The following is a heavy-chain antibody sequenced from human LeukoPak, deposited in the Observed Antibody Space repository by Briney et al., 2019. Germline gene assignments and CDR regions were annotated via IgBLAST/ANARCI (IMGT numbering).Heavy chain of an antibody. V-gene: IGHV1-18*01. Sequence: GASVKVSCKASGYTFTSYGISWVRQAPGQGLEWTGWISAYNGNTNYAQKLQGRVTMTTDTSTSTAYMELRSLRSDDTAVYYCARWWKKTYYDILTVPRMVSAPNWFDPWGQGTLVTVSS. CDR2: ISAYNGNT. D-gene: IGHD3-9*01. CDR1: GYTFTSYG. CDR3: ARWWKKTYYDILTVPRMVSAPNWFDP. J-gene: IGHJ5*02.